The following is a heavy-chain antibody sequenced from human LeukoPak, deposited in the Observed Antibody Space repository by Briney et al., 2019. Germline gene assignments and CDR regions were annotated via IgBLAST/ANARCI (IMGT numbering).Heavy chain of an antibody. J-gene: IGHJ4*02. D-gene: IGHD3-16*01. CDR3: ARVRYRLAETYIDY. V-gene: IGHV1-2*02. CDR1: GYTFTAYF. CDR2: INPKSGGT. Sequence: ASVKVSCKSSGYTFTAYFMHWVRQAPGQGLECMGWINPKSGGTNYAQNFQGRVTMTRNTSISTAYMELSRLRSDDTAVYYCARVRYRLAETYIDYWGQGTLVTVSS.